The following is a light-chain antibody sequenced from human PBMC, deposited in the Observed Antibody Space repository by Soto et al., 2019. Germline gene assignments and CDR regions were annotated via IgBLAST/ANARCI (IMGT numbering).Light chain of an antibody. CDR1: SSDVATYNL. J-gene: IGLJ3*02. Sequence: QSALTQPASVSGSPGLSITISCAGTSSDVATYNLVSWYQQHPGKAPKLLIYDVSKRPSGVSNRFSGSKSGNTASLTISALQAEDEAVYYCCSYAGGWVFGAGTQLTVL. V-gene: IGLV2-23*02. CDR2: DVS. CDR3: CSYAGGWV.